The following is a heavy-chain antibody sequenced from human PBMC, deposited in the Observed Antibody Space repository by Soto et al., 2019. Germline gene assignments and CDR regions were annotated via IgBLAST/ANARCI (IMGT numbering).Heavy chain of an antibody. CDR2: IYTGDSDT. CDR3: ARREDSYRHFDS. CDR1: GSSFTTYC. J-gene: IGHJ4*02. D-gene: IGHD3-16*02. Sequence: AESLKISRKGVGSSFTTYCIAWVRQMPGTGLEWIGIIYTGDSDTRESPTFQGDVTISADKSINTAYLHWSSLRASDTAIHYCARREDSYRHFDSWGQGTGVTVTS. V-gene: IGHV5-51*01.